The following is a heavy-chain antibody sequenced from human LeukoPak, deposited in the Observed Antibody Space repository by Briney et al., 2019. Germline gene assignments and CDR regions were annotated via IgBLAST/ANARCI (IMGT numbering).Heavy chain of an antibody. D-gene: IGHD5-18*01. CDR3: ARDRAYSYGYADFDY. CDR2: IKQDGSEK. CDR1: GFTFSSYW. V-gene: IGHV3-7*01. Sequence: GGSLRLSCAASGFTFSSYWMSWVRQAPGKGLEWVVNIKQDGSEKYYVDSVKGRFTISRDNAKNSLYLQMNSLRAEDTAVYYCARDRAYSYGYADFDYWGQGTLVTVSS. J-gene: IGHJ4*02.